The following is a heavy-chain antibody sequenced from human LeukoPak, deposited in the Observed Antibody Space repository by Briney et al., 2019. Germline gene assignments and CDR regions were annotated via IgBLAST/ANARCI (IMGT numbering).Heavy chain of an antibody. Sequence: GGSLRLSCAASGFTFSDYYMNWIRQAPGKGLEWVSAISGSGGSTYYADSVKGRFTISRDNSKNTLYLQMNSLRAEDTAVYYCAKSHGYSYGWTFDYWGQGTLVIVSS. CDR2: ISGSGGST. D-gene: IGHD5-18*01. J-gene: IGHJ4*02. CDR3: AKSHGYSYGWTFDY. CDR1: GFTFSDYY. V-gene: IGHV3-23*01.